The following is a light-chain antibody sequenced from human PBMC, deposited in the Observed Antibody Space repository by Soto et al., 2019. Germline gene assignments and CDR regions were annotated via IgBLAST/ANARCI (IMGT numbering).Light chain of an antibody. V-gene: IGKV1-39*01. CDR3: QQSYSTLLT. CDR2: AAS. Sequence: DIQMTQSPSSLSASVGDRVTITCRASQSISSYLNWYQQKPGKASKLLIQAASSLQSGVPSRFSGSGSGTDFTLTISSLQPEDFATYYCQQSYSTLLTFGGGTKVEIK. J-gene: IGKJ4*01. CDR1: QSISSY.